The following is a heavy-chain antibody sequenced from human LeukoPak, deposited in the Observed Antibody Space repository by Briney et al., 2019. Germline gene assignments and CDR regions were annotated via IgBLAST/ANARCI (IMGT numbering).Heavy chain of an antibody. J-gene: IGHJ4*02. V-gene: IGHV3-66*01. CDR1: GFTVSRNY. Sequence: GGSLRLSCAASGFTVSRNYMSWVRQAPGKGLEWVSVIYSGGRAYYADSVKGRFTISRDNSKNTLYLQMNSLRAEDTAVYYCAKDIGMIGEPPDYWGQGTLVTVSS. D-gene: IGHD3-22*01. CDR2: IYSGGRA. CDR3: AKDIGMIGEPPDY.